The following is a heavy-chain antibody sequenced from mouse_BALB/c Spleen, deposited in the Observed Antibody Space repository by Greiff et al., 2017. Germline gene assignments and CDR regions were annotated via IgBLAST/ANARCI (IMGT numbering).Heavy chain of an antibody. Sequence: EVQVVESGGGLVKPGGSLKLSCAASGFTFSSFGMHWVRQAPEKGLEWVAYISSGSSTIYYADTVKGRFTISRDNPKNTLFLQMTSLRSEDTAMYYCARSGDYDGDAMDYWGQGTSVTVSS. CDR2: ISSGSSTI. CDR1: GFTFSSFG. D-gene: IGHD2-4*01. V-gene: IGHV5-17*02. CDR3: ARSGDYDGDAMDY. J-gene: IGHJ4*01.